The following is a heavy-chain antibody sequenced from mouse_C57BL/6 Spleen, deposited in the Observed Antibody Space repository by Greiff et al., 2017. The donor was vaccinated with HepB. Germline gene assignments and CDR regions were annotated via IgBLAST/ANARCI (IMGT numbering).Heavy chain of an antibody. D-gene: IGHD1-1*01. Sequence: QVQLKESGPELVKPGASVKISCKASGYAFSSSWMNWVKQRPGKGLEWIGRIYPGDGDTNYNGKFKGKATLTADKSSSTAYMQLSSLTSEDSAVYFCARRGGAVVATDYAMDYWGQGTSVTVSS. CDR1: GYAFSSSW. CDR2: IYPGDGDT. V-gene: IGHV1-82*01. J-gene: IGHJ4*01. CDR3: ARRGGAVVATDYAMDY.